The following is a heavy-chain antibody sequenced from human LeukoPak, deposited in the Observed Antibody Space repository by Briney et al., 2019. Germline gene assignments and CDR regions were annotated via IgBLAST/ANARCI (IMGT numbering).Heavy chain of an antibody. CDR3: ARRTSSPVGAIDY. CDR2: ISYTGT. Sequence: PSQTLFPTSPLSARSISISNYYCGWVREPPGRGLEWIGRISYTGTYHNPSLKSRLTISVDTSKNHFSLNLRSVTAADTAVYYCARRTSSPVGAIDYWGQGTLVTVSS. CDR1: ARSISISNYY. J-gene: IGHJ4*02. V-gene: IGHV4-39*01. D-gene: IGHD1-26*01.